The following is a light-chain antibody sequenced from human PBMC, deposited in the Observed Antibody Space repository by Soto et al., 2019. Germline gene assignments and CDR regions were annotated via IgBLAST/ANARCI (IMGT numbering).Light chain of an antibody. CDR3: SSYTNINTRACV. CDR2: EVT. Sequence: QSVLTQPASVSGSPGQSITISCTGTSGDIGSYNRVSWYQQHPGKAPKLIIYEVTDRPSGASNRFSGSESGNTASLTISGLQAEDEAEYYCSSYTNINTRACVFGTGTKVTVL. CDR1: SGDIGSYNR. V-gene: IGLV2-14*01. J-gene: IGLJ1*01.